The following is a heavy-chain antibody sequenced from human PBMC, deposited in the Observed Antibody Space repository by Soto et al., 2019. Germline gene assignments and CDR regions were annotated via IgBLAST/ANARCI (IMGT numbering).Heavy chain of an antibody. V-gene: IGHV1-2*02. CDR3: AKGGAIVAAGTRVYLYNAMDV. CDR2: INPNSGDT. CDR1: GYTFTGYY. J-gene: IGHJ6*02. D-gene: IGHD1-26*01. Sequence: ASVKVSCKASGYTFTGYYVHWVRQAPGQGLEWMGWINPNSGDTYLAQRFQGRVTMNRDTSIGTAYMELRGLTSDDTAEYYCAKGGAIVAAGTRVYLYNAMDVWGQGTTVTSP.